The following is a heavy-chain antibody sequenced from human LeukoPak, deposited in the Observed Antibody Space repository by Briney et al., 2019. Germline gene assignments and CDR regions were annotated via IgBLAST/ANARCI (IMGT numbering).Heavy chain of an antibody. Sequence: ASVKVSCKASGGTFSSYAISWVRQAPGQGLEWMGRIIPIFGTANYAQKFQGRVTITTDESTSTAYMELSSLRSEDTAVYYCARANYDFWSGYPKNDFDYRGQGTLVTVSS. V-gene: IGHV1-69*05. CDR3: ARANYDFWSGYPKNDFDY. CDR2: IIPIFGTA. CDR1: GGTFSSYA. D-gene: IGHD3-3*01. J-gene: IGHJ4*02.